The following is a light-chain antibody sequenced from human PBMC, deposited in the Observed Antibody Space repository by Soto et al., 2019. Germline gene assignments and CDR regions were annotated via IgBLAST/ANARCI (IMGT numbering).Light chain of an antibody. CDR3: QQYGSSLLT. J-gene: IGKJ4*02. Sequence: EIVLTQSPGTLSLSPGERATLSCRASQSVSSSYLAWYQQKPGQAPRLLIYGASSRATGIPDRFSGSGSGTDFTLTISRLEPEDFAVHYCQQYGSSLLTFGGGTKV. CDR2: GAS. CDR1: QSVSSSY. V-gene: IGKV3-20*01.